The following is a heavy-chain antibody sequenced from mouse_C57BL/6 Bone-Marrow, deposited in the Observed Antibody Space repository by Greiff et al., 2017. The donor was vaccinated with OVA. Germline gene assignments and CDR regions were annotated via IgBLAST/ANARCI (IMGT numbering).Heavy chain of an antibody. Sequence: VQLVESGAELARPGASVKLSCKASGYTFTSYGISWVKQRTGQGLEWIGEIYPRSGNTYYTEKFKGKATLTADKSSSTAYMELRSLTSEDSAVYFCAGSYYGYFDYWGQGTTLTVSS. V-gene: IGHV1-81*01. CDR1: GYTFTSYG. CDR3: AGSYYGYFDY. CDR2: IYPRSGNT. D-gene: IGHD1-1*01. J-gene: IGHJ2*01.